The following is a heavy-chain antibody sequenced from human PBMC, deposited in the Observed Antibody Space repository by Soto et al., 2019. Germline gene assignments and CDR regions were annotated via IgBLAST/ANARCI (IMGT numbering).Heavy chain of an antibody. Sequence: QVQLVQSGAEVKKPGASEKVSCKASGYTFTNYGVHWVRQAPGQRLAWTGWSNVGQGNPKYSQRFQGRDTITRDNAASTAFMELSSLISEDTAVYYCARSGYSSGWYHWYFDFWGRGTLVTVSS. CDR3: ARSGYSSGWYHWYFDF. J-gene: IGHJ2*01. CDR1: GYTFTNYG. CDR2: SNVGQGNP. D-gene: IGHD6-19*01. V-gene: IGHV1-3*01.